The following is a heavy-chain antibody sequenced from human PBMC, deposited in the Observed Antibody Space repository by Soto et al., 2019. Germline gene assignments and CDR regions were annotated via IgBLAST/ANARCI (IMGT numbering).Heavy chain of an antibody. J-gene: IGHJ6*02. D-gene: IGHD2-2*01. CDR2: IGESGTPT. CDR1: GFTFSSYA. V-gene: IGHV3-23*01. CDR3: ARYIPGVRYYGMDV. Sequence: GGSMRVSCAAAGFTFSSYAMKWVRQTTGKGLEWVSLIGESGTPTYYADSVKGRFTISRDNSGNTLFLEMYSLRAEDTAVYYCARYIPGVRYYGMDVWGQGTTVTVSS.